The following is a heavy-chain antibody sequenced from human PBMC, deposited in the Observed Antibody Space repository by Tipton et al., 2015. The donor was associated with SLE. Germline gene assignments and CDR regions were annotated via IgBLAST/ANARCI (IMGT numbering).Heavy chain of an antibody. J-gene: IGHJ3*02. CDR3: ASGRITMVRGVTAFDI. CDR1: GFTFSSYW. V-gene: IGHV3-7*01. Sequence: SLRLSCAASGFTFSSYWMSWVRQAPGKGLGWVANIKQDGSEKYYVDSVKGRFTISRDNAKNSLYLQMNSLRAEDTAVYYCASGRITMVRGVTAFDIWGQGTMVTVSS. D-gene: IGHD3-10*01. CDR2: IKQDGSEK.